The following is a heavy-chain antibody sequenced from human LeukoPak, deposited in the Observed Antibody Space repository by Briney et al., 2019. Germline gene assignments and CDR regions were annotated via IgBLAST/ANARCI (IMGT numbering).Heavy chain of an antibody. CDR2: MNPNSGNT. J-gene: IGHJ4*02. V-gene: IGHV1-8*01. CDR3: ARLRRTPYYDSSGYYYALFDY. Sequence: ASVKVSCKASGYTFTSYDINWVRQATGQGLEWMGWMNPNSGNTGYAQKFQGRVTMTRNTSISTAYMELSSLRSEDTAVYYCARLRRTPYYDSSGYYYALFDYWGQGTLVTVSS. CDR1: GYTFTSYD. D-gene: IGHD3-22*01.